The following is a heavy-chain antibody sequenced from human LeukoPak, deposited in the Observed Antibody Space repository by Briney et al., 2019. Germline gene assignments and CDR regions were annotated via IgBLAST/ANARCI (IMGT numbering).Heavy chain of an antibody. CDR1: GGTFSSYA. D-gene: IGHD3-22*01. J-gene: IGHJ4*02. CDR2: IIPILGIA. V-gene: IGHV1-69*04. Sequence: SGKVSCKASGGTFSSYAISWVRQAPGQGLEWMGRIIPILGIANYAQKFQGRVTITADKSTSTAYMELSSLRSEDTAVYYCARDPDYYDSSGYYWFDYWGQGTLVTVSS. CDR3: ARDPDYYDSSGYYWFDY.